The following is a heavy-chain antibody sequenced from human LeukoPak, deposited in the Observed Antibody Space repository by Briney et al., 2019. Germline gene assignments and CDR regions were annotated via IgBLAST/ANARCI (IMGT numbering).Heavy chain of an antibody. J-gene: IGHJ4*02. CDR1: GGSVSGYY. CDR3: ARHDVVPVIRRGFDF. V-gene: IGHV4-59*08. D-gene: IGHD3-16*01. CDR2: IFYAGTT. Sequence: PSETLSLTCTVSGGSVSGYYWSWIRQPPGKGLGWIGYIFYAGTTLYSPSLKTRVTMSVDTSENQFSLKLSSVTAADTAVYYCARHDVVPVIRRGFDFWGQGTLVTVSS.